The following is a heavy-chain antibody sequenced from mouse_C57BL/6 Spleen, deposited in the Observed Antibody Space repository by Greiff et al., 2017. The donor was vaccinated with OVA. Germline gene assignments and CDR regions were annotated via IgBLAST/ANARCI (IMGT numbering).Heavy chain of an antibody. CDR2: INPYNGGT. V-gene: IGHV1-19*01. D-gene: IGHD2-4*01. CDR3: ARGIYYDYDGGFDY. CDR1: GYTFTDYY. Sequence: EVQLQQSGPVLVKPGASVKMSCKASGYTFTDYYMNWVKQSHGKSLEWIGVINPYNGGTSYNQQFKGKATLTVDKSSSTAYMELNSLTSEDSAVYYCARGIYYDYDGGFDYWGQGTTLTVSS. J-gene: IGHJ2*01.